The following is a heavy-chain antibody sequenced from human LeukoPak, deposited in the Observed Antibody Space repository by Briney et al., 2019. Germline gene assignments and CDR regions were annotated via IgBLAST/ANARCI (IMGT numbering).Heavy chain of an antibody. CDR2: IRSDGSNK. Sequence: GESLQISCKGSGYSFSTHWIGWVRQAPGKGLEWMAFIRSDGSNKYYADSVKGRFTISRDNSKNTLYLQMSSLRAEDTAVYYCARILDSAWGELGYWGQGTLVTVSS. V-gene: IGHV3-30*02. CDR1: GYSFSTHW. CDR3: ARILDSAWGELGY. D-gene: IGHD6-19*01. J-gene: IGHJ4*02.